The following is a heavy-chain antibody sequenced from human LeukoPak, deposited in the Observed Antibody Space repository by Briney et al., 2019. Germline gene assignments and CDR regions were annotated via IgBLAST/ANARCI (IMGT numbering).Heavy chain of an antibody. V-gene: IGHV3-7*01. Sequence: GGSLRLSCAVSGFTFSSYWMSWVRQAPGKGLEWVANIKQDGSEKNYVDSVKGRFTISRDNAKNSLYLQMNSLRAEDTAVYYCASGGQIWISWGQGTLFTVSS. CDR3: ASGGQIWIS. CDR2: IKQDGSEK. D-gene: IGHD5-18*01. CDR1: GFTFSSYW. J-gene: IGHJ5*02.